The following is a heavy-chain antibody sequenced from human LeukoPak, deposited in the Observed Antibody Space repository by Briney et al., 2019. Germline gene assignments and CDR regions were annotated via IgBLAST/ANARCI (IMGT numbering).Heavy chain of an antibody. Sequence: GGSLRLSCAASGFTVSSNYMSWVRQAPGKGLEWVSYISSSSSTIYYADSVKGRFTISRDNAKNSLYLQMNSLRAEDTAVYYCARHPGRIAVAGGGYWYFDLWGRGTLVTVSS. CDR2: ISSSSSTI. V-gene: IGHV3-48*04. D-gene: IGHD6-19*01. CDR1: GFTVSSNY. CDR3: ARHPGRIAVAGGGYWYFDL. J-gene: IGHJ2*01.